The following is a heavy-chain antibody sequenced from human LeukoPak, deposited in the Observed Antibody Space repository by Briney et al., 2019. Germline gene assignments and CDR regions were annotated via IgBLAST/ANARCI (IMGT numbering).Heavy chain of an antibody. Sequence: PSESLSLTCTVSDGSISSYYWSWIRQPPGKGLEWIGYIYYSGSTNYNPSLKSRVTISVDTSKNQFSLRLSSVTAADTAVYYCARDSRRRDVFDIWGQGTMVTVSS. CDR1: DGSISSYY. V-gene: IGHV4-59*01. J-gene: IGHJ3*02. CDR2: IYYSGST. CDR3: ARDSRRRDVFDI.